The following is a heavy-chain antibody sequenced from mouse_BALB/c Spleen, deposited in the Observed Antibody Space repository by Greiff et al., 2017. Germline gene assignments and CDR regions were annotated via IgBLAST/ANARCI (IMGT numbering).Heavy chain of an antibody. CDR1: GFSLTSYD. CDR2: IWTGGGT. V-gene: IGHV2-9-2*01. J-gene: IGHJ4*01. D-gene: IGHD1-1*01. CDR3: VRDIITHGAMDY. Sequence: VKLVESGPGLVAPSQSLSITCTVSGFSLTSYDISWIRQPPGKGLEWLGVIWTGGGTNYNSAFMSRLSISKDNSKSQVFLKMNSLQTDDTAIYYCVRDIITHGAMDYWGQGTSVTVSS.